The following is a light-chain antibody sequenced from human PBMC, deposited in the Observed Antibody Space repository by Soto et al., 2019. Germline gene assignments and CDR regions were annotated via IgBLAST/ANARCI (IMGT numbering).Light chain of an antibody. J-gene: IGLJ1*01. Sequence: QSVLAQPASVSGCPGQSIPISCTGTSSDFGGYNYVSWYQQHPGKAPKLMIYDVSNRPSGVSNRFSGSKSGNTASLTISGLQAEDEANYYCSSYTSSNTPYVFGTGTKVTVL. CDR2: DVS. CDR1: SSDFGGYNY. V-gene: IGLV2-14*01. CDR3: SSYTSSNTPYV.